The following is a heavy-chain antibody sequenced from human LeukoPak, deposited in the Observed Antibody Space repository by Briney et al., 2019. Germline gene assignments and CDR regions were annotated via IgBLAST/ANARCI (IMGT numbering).Heavy chain of an antibody. D-gene: IGHD2-8*02. CDR3: ARGTGGSLSSIDK. CDR1: GYIFSGYY. J-gene: IGHJ4*02. CDR2: INPDSGGT. V-gene: IGHV1-2*02. Sequence: GASVTVSCKASGYIFSGYYIHWVRQTPGQGLEWMGWINPDSGGTNYAQKFQGRVTMTRDTSITTVSLELTSLRSDDTAVYYCARGTGGSLSSIDKWGQGALVTVSS.